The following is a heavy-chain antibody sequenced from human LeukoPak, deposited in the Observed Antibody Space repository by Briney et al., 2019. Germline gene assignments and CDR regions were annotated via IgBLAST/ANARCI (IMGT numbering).Heavy chain of an antibody. Sequence: GGSLRLSCAASGFTFSDSAVHWVRKASGKGLEWVGRIRSTANTYATAYAASVNGRFTISRDDSKNTAYLQMNSLKTEDTAVYYCARHPGYSSSLDYWGQGTLVTVSS. CDR2: IRSTANTYAT. CDR3: ARHPGYSSSLDY. CDR1: GFTFSDSA. D-gene: IGHD6-13*01. V-gene: IGHV3-73*01. J-gene: IGHJ4*02.